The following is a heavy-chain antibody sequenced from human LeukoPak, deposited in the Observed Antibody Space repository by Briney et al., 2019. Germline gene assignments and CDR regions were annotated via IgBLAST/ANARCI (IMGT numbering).Heavy chain of an antibody. V-gene: IGHV4-59*01. CDR3: ARYSNYGDYYYYYMDV. CDR1: GGSFSGYY. CDR2: IYYSGSI. D-gene: IGHD4-11*01. J-gene: IGHJ6*03. Sequence: SETVSLTCAVYGGSFSGYYWSWIRQPPGKGLEWIGNIYYSGSINYNPSLKSRVTISVDTSKNQFSLKLSSVTAADTAVYYCARYSNYGDYYYYYMDVWGKGTTVTVSS.